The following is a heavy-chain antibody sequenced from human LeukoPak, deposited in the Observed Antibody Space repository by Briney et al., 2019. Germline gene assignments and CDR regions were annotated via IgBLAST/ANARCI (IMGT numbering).Heavy chain of an antibody. CDR2: IKQDGSEK. D-gene: IGHD2-15*01. CDR1: GFIFSNYA. J-gene: IGHJ1*01. Sequence: PGGSLRLSCAASGFIFSNYAMSWVRQAPGKGLEWVANIKQDGSEKYYVDSVKGRFTISRDNAKNSLYLQMNSLRAEDTAVYYCARDRDYSPTWILQHWGQGTLVTVSS. CDR3: ARDRDYSPTWILQH. V-gene: IGHV3-7*03.